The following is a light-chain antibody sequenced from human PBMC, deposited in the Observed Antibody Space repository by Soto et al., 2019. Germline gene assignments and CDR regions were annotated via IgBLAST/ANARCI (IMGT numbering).Light chain of an antibody. Sequence: QSVLTQPPSVSGAPGQRVTISCTGSRSNIGADYHVHWYQQVPGTAPKLLIYGDTSRPSGVPDRFSGSKSGTSASLAITGLQAEDEADYYCQSYDRSLGGWVFGGGTKLTVL. CDR1: RSNIGADYH. V-gene: IGLV1-40*01. J-gene: IGLJ3*02. CDR3: QSYDRSLGGWV. CDR2: GDT.